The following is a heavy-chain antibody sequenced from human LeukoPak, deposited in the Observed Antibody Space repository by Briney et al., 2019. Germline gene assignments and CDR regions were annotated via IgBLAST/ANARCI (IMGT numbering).Heavy chain of an antibody. CDR2: IYPGESDT. CDR1: GYTFTDYW. V-gene: IGHV5-51*01. J-gene: IGHJ3*02. D-gene: IGHD4-23*01. CDR3: ARRDGGNSRNAFDI. Sequence: GESLKISCKASGYTFTDYWIGWVRQMPGKGLEWMGIIYPGESDTRYSPSFQGQVTISADKSISTAYLQWSSLKASDTAMYYCARRDGGNSRNAFDIWGQGTMVAVSS.